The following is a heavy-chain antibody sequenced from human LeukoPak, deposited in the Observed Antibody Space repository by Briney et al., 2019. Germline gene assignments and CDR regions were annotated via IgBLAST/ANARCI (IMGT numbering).Heavy chain of an antibody. CDR1: GFTFSSYD. D-gene: IGHD6-13*01. Sequence: GGSLRFSCAASGFTFSSYDMHWVRQAPGKGLEGVAVIWYDGSNKYYADSVKGRFTISRDNSKNTLYLQMNSLRAEDTAVYYCAREGRLIAAASTGWYFDLWGRGTLVTVSS. J-gene: IGHJ2*01. CDR2: IWYDGSNK. V-gene: IGHV3-33*01. CDR3: AREGRLIAAASTGWYFDL.